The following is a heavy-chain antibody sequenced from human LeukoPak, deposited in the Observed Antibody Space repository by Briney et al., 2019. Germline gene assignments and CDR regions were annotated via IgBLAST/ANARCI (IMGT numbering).Heavy chain of an antibody. Sequence: PSETLSLTCTVSGGSISSGGYYWSWIRQHPGKGLEWIGYIYYSGSTYYNPSLKSRVTISVDTSKNQFSLKLSSVTAADTAVYYCARCLSQYGDIDYWGQGTLVTVSS. CDR3: ARCLSQYGDIDY. CDR2: IYYSGST. V-gene: IGHV4-31*03. J-gene: IGHJ4*02. CDR1: GGSISSGGYY. D-gene: IGHD4-17*01.